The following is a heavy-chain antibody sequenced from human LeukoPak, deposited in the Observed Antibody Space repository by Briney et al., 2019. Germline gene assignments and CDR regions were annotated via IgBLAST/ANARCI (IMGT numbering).Heavy chain of an antibody. Sequence: KPSETLSLTCTVSGGSTSSYYWSWIRQPAGKGLEWIGRIYASGSTTYNPSLKSRVTISLDTSKNQFSLKLRSVTAADTAVYYCARGRGYDPVVFYFDFWVQGTLVTVSS. D-gene: IGHD5-12*01. V-gene: IGHV4-4*07. CDR3: ARGRGYDPVVFYFDF. J-gene: IGHJ4*02. CDR1: GGSTSSYY. CDR2: IYASGST.